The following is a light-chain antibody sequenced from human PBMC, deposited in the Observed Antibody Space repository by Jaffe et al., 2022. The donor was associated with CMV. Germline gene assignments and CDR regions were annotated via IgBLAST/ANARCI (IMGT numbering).Light chain of an antibody. J-gene: IGKJ4*01. V-gene: IGKV1-5*03. Sequence: DIQMTQSPSTLSASVGDRVTITCRASQSISYWLAWYQQKPGKAPKLLISKASILESGVPSRFSGSGSGTEFALTISSLQPDDFATYYCQQYYRYLITFGGGTKVEIK. CDR1: QSISYW. CDR3: QQYYRYLIT. CDR2: KAS.